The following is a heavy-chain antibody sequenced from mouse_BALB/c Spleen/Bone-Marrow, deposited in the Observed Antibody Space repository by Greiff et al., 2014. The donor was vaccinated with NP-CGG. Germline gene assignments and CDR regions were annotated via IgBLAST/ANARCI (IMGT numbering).Heavy chain of an antibody. D-gene: IGHD4-1*01. J-gene: IGHJ3*01. V-gene: IGHV1-54*01. CDR2: INPGSGGS. CDR3: ARNANWLFTY. CDR1: GYDFTSYL. Sequence: VQLQQSGAEVVRPGTSVKASCKASGYDFTSYLIEWIKQRPGQGLEWIGVINPGSGGSNYNEKFTGKATLTVDKSSSTAYMQLSSLTSDDSAVYFCARNANWLFTYWGQGTLVTVSA.